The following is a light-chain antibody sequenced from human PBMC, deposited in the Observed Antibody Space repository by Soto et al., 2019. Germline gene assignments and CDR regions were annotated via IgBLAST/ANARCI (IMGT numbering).Light chain of an antibody. CDR2: DVS. CDR1: SSDVGGYNY. Sequence: QSALTQPASVSGSPGQSITISCTGTSSDVGGYNYVSWYQQHPGKAPKLMIYDVSNRPSGVSNRFSGSKSGNTASLTISGLQDEDEADYYCSSYTSSSLRYVFGTGTKVTV. J-gene: IGLJ1*01. V-gene: IGLV2-14*01. CDR3: SSYTSSSLRYV.